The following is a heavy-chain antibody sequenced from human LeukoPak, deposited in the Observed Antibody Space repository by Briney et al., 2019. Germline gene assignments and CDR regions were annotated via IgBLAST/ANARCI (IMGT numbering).Heavy chain of an antibody. J-gene: IGHJ4*02. CDR2: IKTDGSSS. D-gene: IGHD4-23*01. CDR3: GREGFSGGVDY. CDR1: GFTFSSNW. Sequence: GSLRLSCAASGFTFSSNWLHWVRQAPGKGWVWVSHIKTDGSSSGHADSGKGRFTTSRDNANNTLYMQMNRLRAEDTAVYYCGREGFSGGVDYCGQGTLVTVSS. V-gene: IGHV3-74*01.